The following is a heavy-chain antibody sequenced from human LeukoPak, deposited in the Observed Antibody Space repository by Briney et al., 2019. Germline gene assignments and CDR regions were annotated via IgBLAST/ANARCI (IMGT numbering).Heavy chain of an antibody. CDR1: GFTVSSNY. CDR3: ARHIAAAGTDYYYYGMDV. Sequence: GGSLRLSCAASGFTVSSNYMSWVRQAPGKGLEWVSVIYSGGSTYYADSVKGRFTISRDNSKNTLYLQMNSLRAEDTAVYYCARHIAAAGTDYYYYGMDVWGQGTTVTVSS. D-gene: IGHD6-13*01. CDR2: IYSGGST. V-gene: IGHV3-53*01. J-gene: IGHJ6*02.